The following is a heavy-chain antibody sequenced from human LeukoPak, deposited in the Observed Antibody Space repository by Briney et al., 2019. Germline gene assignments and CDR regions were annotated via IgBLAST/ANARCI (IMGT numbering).Heavy chain of an antibody. CDR1: GFTFSSYS. CDR2: ISSSSSYI. D-gene: IGHD3-3*01. Sequence: GGSLRLSCAASGFTFSSYSMNWVRQAPGKGLEWVSSISSSSSYIYYADSVKGRFTISRDNAKNSLYLQMNSLRAEDTAVYYCARHREFGVVISDAFDIWGQGTMVTVSS. J-gene: IGHJ3*02. CDR3: ARHREFGVVISDAFDI. V-gene: IGHV3-21*01.